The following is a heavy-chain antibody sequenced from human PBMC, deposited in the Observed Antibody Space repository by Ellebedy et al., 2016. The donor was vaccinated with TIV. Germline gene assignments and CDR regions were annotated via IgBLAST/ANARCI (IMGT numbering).Heavy chain of an antibody. V-gene: IGHV3-23*01. J-gene: IGHJ4*02. CDR1: GFTFSSYA. D-gene: IGHD3-10*01. CDR3: ARGVGVRGVPAGY. CDR2: ISGSGGST. Sequence: GESLKISXAASGFTFSSYAMSWVRQAPGKGLEWVSAISGSGGSTYYADSVKGRFTISRDNSKNTLYLQMNSLRAEDTAVYYCARGVGVRGVPAGYWGQGTLVTVSS.